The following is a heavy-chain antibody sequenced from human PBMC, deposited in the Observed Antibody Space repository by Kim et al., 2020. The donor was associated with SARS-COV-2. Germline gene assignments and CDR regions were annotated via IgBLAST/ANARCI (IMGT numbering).Heavy chain of an antibody. V-gene: IGHV3-48*04. CDR1: GFSFGKYS. Sequence: GGSLRLSCAASGFSFGKYSMNWVRQAPGKGLEWVSYISIGSSPIYHGDSVKGRFTISRDDAKNSLYLQMNSLRAEDSAVYYCVRGTAGVGYYYHGMDVWGQGTTVTVSS. J-gene: IGHJ6*02. CDR3: VRGTAGVGYYYHGMDV. CDR2: ISIGSSPI. D-gene: IGHD6-13*01.